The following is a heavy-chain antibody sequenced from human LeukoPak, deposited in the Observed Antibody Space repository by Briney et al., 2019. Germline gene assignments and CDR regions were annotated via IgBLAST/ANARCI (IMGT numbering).Heavy chain of an antibody. CDR1: GFSFSKYW. Sequence: GGSLRLSCAASGFSFSKYWMHWVRQAPGKGLVWVSRIKSDGSSTGYADSVKGRFTISRDNAKNTLYLQMNSLRAEDTAVYYCARRKVVSAYYYGMDVWGQGTTVTVSS. D-gene: IGHD2-2*01. V-gene: IGHV3-74*01. CDR3: ARRKVVSAYYYGMDV. CDR2: IKSDGSST. J-gene: IGHJ6*02.